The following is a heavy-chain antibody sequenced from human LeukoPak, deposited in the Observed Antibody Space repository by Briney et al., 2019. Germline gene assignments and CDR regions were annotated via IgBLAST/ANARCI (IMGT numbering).Heavy chain of an antibody. CDR3: ARHYGGNSFDY. J-gene: IGHJ4*02. Sequence: RSETLSLTCTVSGGSISSGGYYWSWIRQHPGKGLEWFGYIYYSGSTYYNPSLKRRVTISVDTSKIQFSLKLSSVTAADTAVYYCARHYGGNSFDYWGQGTLVTVSS. D-gene: IGHD4-23*01. CDR1: GGSISSGGYY. CDR2: IYYSGST. V-gene: IGHV4-31*03.